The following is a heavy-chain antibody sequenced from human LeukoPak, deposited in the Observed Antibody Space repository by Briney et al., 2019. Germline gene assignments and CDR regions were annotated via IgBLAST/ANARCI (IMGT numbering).Heavy chain of an antibody. D-gene: IGHD1-26*01. V-gene: IGHV1-2*02. CDR3: ARGSGSSYGRDEVMDV. CDR1: GYTFTGYS. J-gene: IGHJ6*03. CDR2: VNANGGGT. Sequence: ASVKVSCKASGYTFTGYSMHWVRQAPGQGLEWMGWVNANGGGTNYAQKFKGRFTMSRDTSNSTVYMELSRRRSDDTAVYYCARGSGSSYGRDEVMDVWGKGTTVTVSS.